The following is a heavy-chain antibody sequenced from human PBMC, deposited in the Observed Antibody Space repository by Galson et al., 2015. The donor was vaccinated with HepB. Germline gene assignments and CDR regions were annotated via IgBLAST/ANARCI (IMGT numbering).Heavy chain of an antibody. CDR1: GFTFSGSG. V-gene: IGHV3-73*01. CDR2: IRNRANNYAT. CDR3: TRPGYGSSWFLDYSHGMDI. J-gene: IGHJ6*02. D-gene: IGHD6-13*01. Sequence: LRLSCAASGFTFSGSGIHWVRLASGKGLEWVGRIRNRANNYATAYAASGRGRFTVSRDDSKNTAYLQMNSLKTEDTAVYYCTRPGYGSSWFLDYSHGMDIWGQGTTVIVS.